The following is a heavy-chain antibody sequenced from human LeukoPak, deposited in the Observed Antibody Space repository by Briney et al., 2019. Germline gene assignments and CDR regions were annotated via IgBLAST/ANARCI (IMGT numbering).Heavy chain of an antibody. J-gene: IGHJ3*01. Sequence: SDTLSLTCAVSGDSISSYCWSWIRQPPGKGLEWIGYISYSGSTNHNPSLKSRVTTSVDTSKNQFSLRLSSATAADTAMYYCARDLKGLDAFDVWGQGTMVTVSS. V-gene: IGHV4-59*01. CDR3: ARDLKGLDAFDV. CDR1: GDSISSYC. CDR2: ISYSGST.